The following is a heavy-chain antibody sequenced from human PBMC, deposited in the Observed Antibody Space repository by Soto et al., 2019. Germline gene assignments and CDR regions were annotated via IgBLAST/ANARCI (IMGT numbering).Heavy chain of an antibody. CDR2: TRNKANSYTT. CDR3: AGVRMSGLYYFDF. V-gene: IGHV3-72*01. CDR1: GFTFSDHY. D-gene: IGHD6-25*01. Sequence: EVQLVESGGGLVQPGGSLRLSCAASGFTFSDHYMDWVRQAPGKGLEWVGRTRNKANSYTTEYAASVKGRFTISRDDSKNSLYLQMNSLKTEDTAVYYCAGVRMSGLYYFDFWGQGTLVTVSS. J-gene: IGHJ4*02.